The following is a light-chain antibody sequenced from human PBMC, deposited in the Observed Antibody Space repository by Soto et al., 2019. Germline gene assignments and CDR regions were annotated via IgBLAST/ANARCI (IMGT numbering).Light chain of an antibody. J-gene: IGKJ1*01. Sequence: DIQLTQSPSLLSACIGDRVTITCRASQSISRLLACYQQKPGKAPKLLIYDASDLESGVPSRFSGDGSGTEFTLTISSLQPDDVATYYCQQYHKYWTFGPGTKVDIK. CDR1: QSISRL. CDR2: DAS. V-gene: IGKV1-5*01. CDR3: QQYHKYWT.